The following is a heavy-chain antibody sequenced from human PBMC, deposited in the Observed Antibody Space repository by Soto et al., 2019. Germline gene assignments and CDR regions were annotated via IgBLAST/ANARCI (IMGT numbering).Heavy chain of an antibody. CDR1: GGSISSGGYY. D-gene: IGHD2-15*01. Sequence: QVQLQESGPGLVKPSQTLSLTCTVSGGSISSGGYYWSWIRQHPGKGLEWIGYIYYSGSTYYNPSPKSRVIISVDTSKTRFSLKLRSVTDADTAVYYCARGTGYCSGGSCYYYYYGMDVWGQGPTVTVSS. J-gene: IGHJ6*02. CDR3: ARGTGYCSGGSCYYYYYGMDV. V-gene: IGHV4-31*03. CDR2: IYYSGST.